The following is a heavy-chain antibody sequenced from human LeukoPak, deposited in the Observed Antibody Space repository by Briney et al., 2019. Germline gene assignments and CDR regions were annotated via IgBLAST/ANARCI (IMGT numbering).Heavy chain of an antibody. Sequence: GGSLRLSCAASGFTFSSYGMHWVRQAPGKGLEWVAFIRYDGSNKYYADSVRGRFTISRDNSKNTLYLQMNSLRAEDTAVYYCAKDLTSYSSSLEDWFDPWGQGTLVTVSS. CDR2: IRYDGSNK. J-gene: IGHJ5*02. V-gene: IGHV3-30*02. CDR1: GFTFSSYG. CDR3: AKDLTSYSSSLEDWFDP. D-gene: IGHD6-13*01.